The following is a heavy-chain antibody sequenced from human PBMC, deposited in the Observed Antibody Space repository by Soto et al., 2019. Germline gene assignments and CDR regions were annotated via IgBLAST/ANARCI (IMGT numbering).Heavy chain of an antibody. Sequence: EVQLLESGGGLGQPGGSLRLSCAGSGFTFSRFAMSWVRQVPGKGLEWVSAISGSGQTTYYADSVKGRFTVSRDNSNNTLYLQMNSLRAEDTAVHYCARAPTTVGTFDYWGQGTLVTVSS. CDR2: ISGSGQTT. V-gene: IGHV3-23*01. D-gene: IGHD2-21*02. CDR3: ARAPTTVGTFDY. CDR1: GFTFSRFA. J-gene: IGHJ4*02.